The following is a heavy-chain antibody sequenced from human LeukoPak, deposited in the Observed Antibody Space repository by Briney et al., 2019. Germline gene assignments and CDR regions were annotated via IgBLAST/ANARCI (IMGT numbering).Heavy chain of an antibody. J-gene: IGHJ2*01. CDR3: AKDPRTYYYDSSGLQWYFDL. Sequence: GGSLRLSCAASGFTFSSYAMSWVRQAPGKGLEWVSAISGSGGSTYYADSVKGRFTISRDNSKNTLYLQMNSLRAEDTAVYYCAKDPRTYYYDSSGLQWYFDLWGRGTLVTVSS. CDR1: GFTFSSYA. CDR2: ISGSGGST. V-gene: IGHV3-23*01. D-gene: IGHD3-22*01.